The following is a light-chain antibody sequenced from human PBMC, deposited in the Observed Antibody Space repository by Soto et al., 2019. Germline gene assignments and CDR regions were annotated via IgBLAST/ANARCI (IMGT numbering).Light chain of an antibody. CDR2: GAS. J-gene: IGKJ5*01. V-gene: IGKV3-20*01. CDR1: QSVNSN. Sequence: ETVMTQSPATRSVSQVERATLSCRASQSVNSNLAWYQQKPGQAPRLLISGASRRATGIPDRFSGAGSGTDFTLTISRLEPEDFALYYCQQHDILPITFGQGTRLEIK. CDR3: QQHDILPIT.